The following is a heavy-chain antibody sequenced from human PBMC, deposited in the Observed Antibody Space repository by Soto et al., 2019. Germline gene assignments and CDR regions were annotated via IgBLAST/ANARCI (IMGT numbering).Heavy chain of an antibody. J-gene: IGHJ4*02. CDR3: AHRRSRIAVAGTHFDY. CDR1: GFSLSTSGVG. V-gene: IGHV2-5*02. Sequence: QITLKESGPTLVKPTQTLTLTCTFSGFSLSTSGVGVGWIRQPPGKALEWLALIYWDDGKRYSPSLKSRLTITKETSKTQVVLTMTNMDPVDTATYYCAHRRSRIAVAGTHFDYWGQGTLVTVSS. CDR2: IYWDDGK. D-gene: IGHD6-19*01.